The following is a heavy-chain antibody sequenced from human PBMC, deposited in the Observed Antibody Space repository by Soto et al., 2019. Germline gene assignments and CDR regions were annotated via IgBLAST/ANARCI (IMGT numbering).Heavy chain of an antibody. D-gene: IGHD5-12*01. Sequence: ASLKVSCKASGYTFTSYYMHWVRQAPGQGLEWMGIINPSGGSTSYAQKFQGRVTMTRDTSTSTVYMELSSLRSEDTAVYYCARDRGMATPLDYWGQGXLVTVYS. J-gene: IGHJ4*02. CDR2: INPSGGST. V-gene: IGHV1-46*01. CDR1: GYTFTSYY. CDR3: ARDRGMATPLDY.